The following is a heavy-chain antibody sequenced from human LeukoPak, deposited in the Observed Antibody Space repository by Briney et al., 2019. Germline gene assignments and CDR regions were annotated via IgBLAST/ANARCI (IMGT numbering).Heavy chain of an antibody. V-gene: IGHV3-48*01. J-gene: IGHJ4*02. CDR3: ARDVGGESD. CDR2: ISSSSTI. D-gene: IGHD2-21*01. Sequence: PGGSLRLSCAASGFTFSSYSMNWVRQAPGKGLEWVSYISSSSTIYYSDSVKGRFTISRDNAKNSLYLQMNSLRAEDTAVYYCARDVGGESDWGQGTLVTVSS. CDR1: GFTFSSYS.